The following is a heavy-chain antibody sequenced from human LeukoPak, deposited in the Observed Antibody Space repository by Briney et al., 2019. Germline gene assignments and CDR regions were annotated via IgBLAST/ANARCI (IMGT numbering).Heavy chain of an antibody. CDR1: GGSISSYY. CDR2: IYYSGST. V-gene: IGHV4-59*01. D-gene: IGHD2/OR15-2a*01. CDR3: ARFATIVIEAFDI. J-gene: IGHJ3*02. Sequence: PSETLSLTCTVSGGSISSYYWSWIRQPPGKGLEWIGYIYYSGSTNYNPSLKSRVTISVDTSKHQFSLKLSSVTAADTAVYYCARFATIVIEAFDIWGQGTMVTVSS.